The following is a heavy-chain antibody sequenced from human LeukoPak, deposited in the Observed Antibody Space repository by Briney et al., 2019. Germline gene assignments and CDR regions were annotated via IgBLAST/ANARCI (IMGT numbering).Heavy chain of an antibody. J-gene: IGHJ4*02. CDR3: AKEVGITGTSDY. CDR2: IRYDESNK. D-gene: IGHD1-20*01. Sequence: PGGSLRLSCAASGFTFSSYGMHWVRQAPGKGLEWVAFIRYDESNKYYADSVKGRFTISRDNSKNSLYLQMNSLRTEDTALYYCAKEVGITGTSDYWGQGTLVTVSS. V-gene: IGHV3-30*02. CDR1: GFTFSSYG.